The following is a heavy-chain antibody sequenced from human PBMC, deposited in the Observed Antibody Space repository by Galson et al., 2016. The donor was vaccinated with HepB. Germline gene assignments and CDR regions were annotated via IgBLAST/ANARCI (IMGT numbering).Heavy chain of an antibody. CDR1: GGSISRTPYY. CDR3: ARLRGTYDYLDS. V-gene: IGHV4-39*01. J-gene: IGHJ4*02. CDR2: IYYTGST. D-gene: IGHD5-12*01. Sequence: ETLSLTCTVSGGSISRTPYYWGWIRQSPGKGLEWIGKIYYTGSTYYNPSVKSRVKISVDMSRNQFSLNLDSVTASDTAVYFCARLRGTYDYLDSWGQGTQVTVSS.